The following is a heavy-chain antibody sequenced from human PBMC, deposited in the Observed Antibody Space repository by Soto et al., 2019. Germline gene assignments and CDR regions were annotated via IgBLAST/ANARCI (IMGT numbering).Heavy chain of an antibody. Sequence: SETLSLTCTVSGGSISSYYWSWIRQPPGKGLEWIGYIYYSGSTNYNPSLKSRVTISVDTSKNQFSLELSSVTAADTAVYYCARVGYYFFSGSDIYDFYYFCLEALVTVSA. CDR1: GGSISSYY. CDR2: IYYSGST. J-gene: IGHJ4*02. D-gene: IGHD3-3*01. CDR3: ARVGYYFFSGSDIYDFYY. V-gene: IGHV4-59*01.